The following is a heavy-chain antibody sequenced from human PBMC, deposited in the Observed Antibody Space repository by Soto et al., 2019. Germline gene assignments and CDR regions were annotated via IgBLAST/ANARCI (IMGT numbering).Heavy chain of an antibody. D-gene: IGHD3-16*01. J-gene: IGHJ5*02. CDR2: ISTSGNT. V-gene: IGHV4-4*07. CDR3: ARGGGVPALGDP. Sequence: XGTLSLTGSVSGVSMRNSYWTWIRQSAGKGLEWIGRISTSGNTNYNPSLNSRLTMSVDTSKNQVSLKLTSVTAADTAVYYCARGGGVPALGDPWGQGTLVTVSS. CDR1: GVSMRNSY.